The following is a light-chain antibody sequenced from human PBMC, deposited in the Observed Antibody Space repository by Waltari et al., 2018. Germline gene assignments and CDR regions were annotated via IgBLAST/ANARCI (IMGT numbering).Light chain of an antibody. CDR3: ASWDDSLNGVV. J-gene: IGLJ2*01. Sequence: QSVLTQPPSASGTPGQRVTISCSGGRSHIERNTVDWYQKLPGTAHTLLTQSNNQRPSGVPDQVSGSKSGTSASLAMSGPQSEDEADYYCASWDDSLNGVVFGGGTKLTVL. V-gene: IGLV1-44*01. CDR2: SNN. CDR1: RSHIERNT.